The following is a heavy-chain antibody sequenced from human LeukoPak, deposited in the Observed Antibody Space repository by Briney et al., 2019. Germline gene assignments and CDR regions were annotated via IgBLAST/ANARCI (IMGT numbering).Heavy chain of an antibody. V-gene: IGHV3-23*01. CDR2: ISGSGGST. J-gene: IGHJ4*02. D-gene: IGHD5-12*01. CDR1: GFTFSSYA. CDR3: ARDRGRSFDY. Sequence: PGGSLRLSCAASGFTFSSYAMSWVRQAPGKGLEWVSAISGSGGSTYYADSVKGRFTISRDNAKNSLYLQMNSLRAEDTAVYYCARDRGRSFDYWGQGTLVTVSS.